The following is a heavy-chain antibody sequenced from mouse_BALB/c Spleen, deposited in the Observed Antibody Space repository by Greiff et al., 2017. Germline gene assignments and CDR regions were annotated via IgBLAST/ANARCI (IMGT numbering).Heavy chain of an antibody. V-gene: IGHV5-6-3*01. CDR1: GFTFSSYG. Sequence: EVKLLESGGGLVQPGGSLKLSCAASGFTFSSYGMSWVRQTPDKRLELVATINSNGGITYYPDSVKGRFTITRDNAKNTLYLQLSSLKSEDTAMYDCARDYYYGSSYAMDYWGQGTSVTVSS. CDR2: INSNGGIT. J-gene: IGHJ4*01. D-gene: IGHD1-1*01. CDR3: ARDYYYGSSYAMDY.